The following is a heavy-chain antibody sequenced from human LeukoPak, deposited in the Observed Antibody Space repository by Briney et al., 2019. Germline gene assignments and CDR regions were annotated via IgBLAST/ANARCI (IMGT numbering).Heavy chain of an antibody. D-gene: IGHD6-13*01. CDR2: INAGNGNR. CDR3: ARTTRSWYEDNDAFDI. V-gene: IGHV1-3*01. CDR1: AYSFTIYT. Sequence: ASVKVSCKASAYSFTIYTIYWVRQAPGQRLEWMGWINAGNGNRRYSQNFQGRITITRDTSATTAYMELSSLRPEDTAVYYCARTTRSWYEDNDAFDIWGQGTTVTVSS. J-gene: IGHJ3*02.